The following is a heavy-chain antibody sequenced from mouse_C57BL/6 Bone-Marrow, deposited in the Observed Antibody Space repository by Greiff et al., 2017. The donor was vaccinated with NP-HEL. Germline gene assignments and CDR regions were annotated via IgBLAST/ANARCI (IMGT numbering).Heavy chain of an antibody. CDR3: AKYDGYSVFAY. CDR1: GYTFTNYW. J-gene: IGHJ3*01. D-gene: IGHD2-3*01. Sequence: VKLQESGAELVRPGTSVKMSCKASGYTFTNYWIGWAKQRPGHGLEWIGDIYPGGGYTNYNEKLKGKATLTADKSSSTAYMQFSSLTSEDSAIYYCAKYDGYSVFAYWGQGTLVTVSA. CDR2: IYPGGGYT. V-gene: IGHV1-63*01.